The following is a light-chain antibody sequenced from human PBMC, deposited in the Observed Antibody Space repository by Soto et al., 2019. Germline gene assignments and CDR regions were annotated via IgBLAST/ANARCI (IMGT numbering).Light chain of an antibody. V-gene: IGKV1-5*03. Sequence: DIHMTQSPSTLSASVGDRVTITCRASQSISSWLAWYQQKPGKAPNLLIYKTSNLESGVPSRFSGSGSGTEFTLNISSLQPDDFATYSCQHYNDYSWTFGQGTKVEIK. CDR3: QHYNDYSWT. CDR2: KTS. J-gene: IGKJ1*01. CDR1: QSISSW.